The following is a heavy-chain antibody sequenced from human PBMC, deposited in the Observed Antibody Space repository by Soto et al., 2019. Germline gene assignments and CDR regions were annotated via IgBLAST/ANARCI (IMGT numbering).Heavy chain of an antibody. D-gene: IGHD2-2*01. V-gene: IGHV3-30*18. Sequence: GGSLRLSCAASGFTFSSYGMHWVRQAPGKGLEWVAVISYDGSNKYYADSVKGRFTISRDNSKNTLYLQMNSLRAEDTAVYYCAKDRGGCSSTSCYAGPYYYYYMDVWGKGTTVTVSS. CDR2: ISYDGSNK. J-gene: IGHJ6*03. CDR1: GFTFSSYG. CDR3: AKDRGGCSSTSCYAGPYYYYYMDV.